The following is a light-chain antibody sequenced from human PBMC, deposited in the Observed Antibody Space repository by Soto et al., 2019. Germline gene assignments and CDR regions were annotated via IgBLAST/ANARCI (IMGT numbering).Light chain of an antibody. V-gene: IGKV3-20*01. CDR3: HQYGYSPTWT. Sequence: EIVLTQSPGTLSLSPGERATLSCRASQSITSRYLAWYQKKPGQAPRLLIYGVSGRATGIPDWFIGSWSGTHFTLTIRRLEPDDFAVYDCHQYGYSPTWTFGQGTKVEIK. CDR2: GVS. CDR1: QSITSRY. J-gene: IGKJ1*01.